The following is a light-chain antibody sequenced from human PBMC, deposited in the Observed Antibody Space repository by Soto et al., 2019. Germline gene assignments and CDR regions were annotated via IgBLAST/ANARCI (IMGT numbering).Light chain of an antibody. CDR2: GNS. J-gene: IGLJ2*01. CDR1: SSNIGAGYD. CDR3: QSYDSSLSVV. V-gene: IGLV1-40*01. Sequence: QSVLTQPPSVSGAPGQRVTISCTGSSSNIGAGYDVHWYQQLPGTAPKLLIYGNSNRPSGVPDRFSGSKSCTSASLAITGLQAEDEADYYCQSYDSSLSVVFGGGTKRTVL.